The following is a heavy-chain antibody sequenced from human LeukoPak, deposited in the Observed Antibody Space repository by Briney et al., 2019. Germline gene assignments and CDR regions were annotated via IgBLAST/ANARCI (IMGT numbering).Heavy chain of an antibody. V-gene: IGHV4-61*01. CDR3: ARVDYYDANFDY. CDR1: GGSFSSGSYY. D-gene: IGHD3-22*01. Sequence: SETLSLTCTVSGGSFSSGSYYWSWIRQPPGKGLEWIGYIYYSGSTNYNPSLKSRVTISVDTSKNQFSLKLSSVTAADTAVYYCARVDYYDANFDYWGQGTLVTVSS. J-gene: IGHJ4*02. CDR2: IYYSGST.